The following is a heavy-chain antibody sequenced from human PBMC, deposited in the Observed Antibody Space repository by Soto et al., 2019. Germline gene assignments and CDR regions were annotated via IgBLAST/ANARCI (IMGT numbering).Heavy chain of an antibody. Sequence: PGGSLRLSCAISGFSVSSNYLSWIRQAPGKGLEWVSYISSSSSYTNXADSVKGRFTISRDNAKNSLYLQMNSLRAEDTAVYYCARTPYXXXXXNWFDPWXXXTXVXXSS. J-gene: IGHJ5*02. CDR1: GFSVSSNY. CDR2: ISSSSSYT. D-gene: IGHD2-15*01. CDR3: ARTPYXXXXXNWFDP. V-gene: IGHV3-11*06.